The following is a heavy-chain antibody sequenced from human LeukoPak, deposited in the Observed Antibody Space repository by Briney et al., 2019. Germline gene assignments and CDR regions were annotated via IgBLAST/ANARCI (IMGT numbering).Heavy chain of an antibody. V-gene: IGHV4-59*12. J-gene: IGHJ3*02. CDR2: IYYSGST. CDR3: ASYYCSSTSCYDDAFDI. D-gene: IGHD2-2*01. CDR1: GGSISSYY. Sequence: SETLSLTCTVSGGSISSYYWSWIRQPPGKGLEWIGYIYYSGSTNYNPPLKSRVTISVDTSKNQFSLKLSSVTAADTAVYYCASYYCSSTSCYDDAFDIWGQGTMVTVSS.